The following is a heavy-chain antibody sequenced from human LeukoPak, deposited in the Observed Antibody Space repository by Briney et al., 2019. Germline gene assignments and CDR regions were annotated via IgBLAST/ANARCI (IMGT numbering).Heavy chain of an antibody. J-gene: IGHJ3*02. Sequence: SETLSLTCTVSGGSISSYYWSWIRQPPGKGLEWIGYIYDSGSTNYNPSLKSRVTISVDTSKNQFSLKLSSVTAADTAVFYCASLTTADAFDIWGQGTMVTVSS. CDR1: GGSISSYY. D-gene: IGHD3-22*01. V-gene: IGHV4-59*01. CDR3: ASLTTADAFDI. CDR2: IYDSGST.